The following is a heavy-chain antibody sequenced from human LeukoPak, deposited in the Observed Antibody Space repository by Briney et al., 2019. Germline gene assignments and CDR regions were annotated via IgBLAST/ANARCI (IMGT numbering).Heavy chain of an antibody. Sequence: SETLSLTCTVSGGSISSYYWSWIRQPAGKGLEWIGRLHTSGSTNYNPSLKSRLTMSVDTSNNQFSLELSSVTAADTAVYYCARGYDFHDSWGQGTLVTVSS. V-gene: IGHV4-4*07. CDR2: LHTSGST. CDR3: ARGYDFHDS. CDR1: GGSISSYY. J-gene: IGHJ4*02. D-gene: IGHD5-12*01.